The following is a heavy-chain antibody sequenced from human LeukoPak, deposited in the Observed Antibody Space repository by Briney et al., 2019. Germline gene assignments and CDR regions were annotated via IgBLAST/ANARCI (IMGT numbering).Heavy chain of an antibody. J-gene: IGHJ5*02. CDR1: GGSLNSPNYY. CDR2: IYYSGTT. V-gene: IGHV4-39*01. Sequence: KPSETLSLTCIVSGGSLNSPNYYWGWIRQPPGKGLEWIGTIYYSGTTYYNPSLKSRLTISVDTSKNQFSLKLTSVTAADTAVYYCARHDYYGPLNWFDPWGQGTLITVSS. D-gene: IGHD3-10*01. CDR3: ARHDYYGPLNWFDP.